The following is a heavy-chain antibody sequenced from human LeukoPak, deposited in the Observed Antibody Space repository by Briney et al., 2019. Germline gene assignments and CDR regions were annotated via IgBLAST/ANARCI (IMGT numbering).Heavy chain of an antibody. D-gene: IGHD2-2*01. J-gene: IGHJ3*02. CDR3: AGDGVVVPAAPDAFDI. V-gene: IGHV1-2*02. CDR2: INPNSGGT. CDR1: GYIFTGYY. Sequence: GASVKVSCKASGYIFTGYYMHWVRQAPGQGLEWMGWINPNSGGTNYAQKFQGRVTMTRDTSISTAYMELSRLRSDDTAVYYCAGDGVVVPAAPDAFDIWGQGTMVTVSS.